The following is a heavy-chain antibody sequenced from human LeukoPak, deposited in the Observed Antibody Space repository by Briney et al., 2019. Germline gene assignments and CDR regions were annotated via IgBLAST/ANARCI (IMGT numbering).Heavy chain of an antibody. CDR3: TKAYSSGWFDAFDI. CDR1: GFTFSTYA. CDR2: ISGTGSNT. D-gene: IGHD6-19*01. J-gene: IGHJ3*02. Sequence: PGGSLRLSCAASGFTFSTYAVNWVRQAPGKGLEWVSAISGTGSNTYYADSVKGRFTISRDNSKNTLYLQMNGLRAEDTAIYYCTKAYSSGWFDAFDIWGQGTMVTVSS. V-gene: IGHV3-23*01.